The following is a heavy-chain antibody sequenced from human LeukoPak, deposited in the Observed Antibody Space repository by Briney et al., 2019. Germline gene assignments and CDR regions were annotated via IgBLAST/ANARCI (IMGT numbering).Heavy chain of an antibody. J-gene: IGHJ4*02. D-gene: IGHD1-26*01. CDR2: ISGSGGST. V-gene: IGHV3-23*01. Sequence: PGGSLRLSCAASGFTFSSYAMSWVRQAPGKGLEWVSAISGSGGSTYYADSVKGRFTISRDNAKNSLYLQMNSLRAEDTAVYYCARDSASETPLDYWGQGTLVTVSS. CDR1: GFTFSSYA. CDR3: ARDSASETPLDY.